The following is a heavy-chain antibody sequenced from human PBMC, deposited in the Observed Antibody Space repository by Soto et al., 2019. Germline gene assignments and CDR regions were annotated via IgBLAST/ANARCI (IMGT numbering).Heavy chain of an antibody. D-gene: IGHD2-8*01. CDR1: GLTVRDYH. V-gene: IGHV3-53*01. J-gene: IGHJ4*02. CDR3: ARQWAV. CDR2: IFKNDTT. Sequence: HPGGSLRLSCAASGLTVRDYHMNWVRQAPGKGLEWVSVIFKNDTTYYGDSVKGRFTISRDNSKNMVYLQMNNLRVEDTAVYYCARQWAVWGQGALVTVSS.